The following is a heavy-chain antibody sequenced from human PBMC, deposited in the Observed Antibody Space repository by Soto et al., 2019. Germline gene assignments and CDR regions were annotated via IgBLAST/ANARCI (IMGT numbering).Heavy chain of an antibody. D-gene: IGHD3-3*02. CDR3: ARVHKRGYLAILTDY. CDR2: IYDSVNT. V-gene: IGHV4-31*03. J-gene: IGHJ4*02. Sequence: SETLSLTCTVSGDSLSSGGHYWSWIRQHPGKGLEWIGHIYDSVNTYYSPSLRSRVTISADMSKNQFSLNLRSVTAADTAVYYCARVHKRGYLAILTDYWGQGTLVTVSS. CDR1: GDSLSSGGHY.